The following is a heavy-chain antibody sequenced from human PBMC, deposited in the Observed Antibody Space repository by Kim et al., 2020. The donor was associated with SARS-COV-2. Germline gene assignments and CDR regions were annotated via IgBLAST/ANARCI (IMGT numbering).Heavy chain of an antibody. CDR1: GFTFSDYY. CDR2: ISSSSSYT. J-gene: IGHJ3*02. CDR3: ARERLITIFGVVINDAFDI. Sequence: GGSLRLSCAASGFTFSDYYMSWIRQAPGKGLEWVSYISSSSSYTKYADSVKGRFTISRDNAKNSLYLQMNSLRAEATAVYYCARERLITIFGVVINDAFDIWGQGKMVTVSS. D-gene: IGHD3-3*01. V-gene: IGHV3-11*05.